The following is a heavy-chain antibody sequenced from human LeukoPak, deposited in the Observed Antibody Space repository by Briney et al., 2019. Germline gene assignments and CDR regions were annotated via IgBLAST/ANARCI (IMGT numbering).Heavy chain of an antibody. D-gene: IGHD1-20*01. CDR2: ISSSGSSM. CDR1: GFTSSDYY. J-gene: IGHJ4*02. V-gene: IGHV3-11*04. CDR3: AAAYNWNAGSFDY. Sequence: PGGSLRLSCAASGFTSSDYYMNWIRQAPGKGLEWGSYISSSGSSMYYADSVKGRFTISRDNSKNSLYLQMNSLRAEDTAVYYCAAAYNWNAGSFDYWGQGTLVTVSS.